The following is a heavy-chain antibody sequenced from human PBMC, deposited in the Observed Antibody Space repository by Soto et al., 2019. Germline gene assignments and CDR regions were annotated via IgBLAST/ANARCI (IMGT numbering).Heavy chain of an antibody. V-gene: IGHV3-73*02. J-gene: IGHJ6*02. CDR1: GFTFSGSA. Sequence: EVQLVESGGGLVQPGGSLKLSCAASGFTFSGSAMHWVRQASGKGLEWVGRIRSKANSYATAYAASVKGRFTISRDDSKNTAYLQMNSLKNEDTAVYYCTRHAYRFLEWLGVWGQGTTVTVSS. CDR3: TRHAYRFLEWLGV. D-gene: IGHD3-3*01. CDR2: IRSKANSYAT.